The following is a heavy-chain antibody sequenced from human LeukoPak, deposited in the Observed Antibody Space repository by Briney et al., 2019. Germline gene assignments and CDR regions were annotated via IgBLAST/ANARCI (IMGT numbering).Heavy chain of an antibody. J-gene: IGHJ6*02. D-gene: IGHD3-16*01. Sequence: PGGSLRLSCAASVFTLSSYCMQWVRQARRKGLEWVASINHNGNVNYYVDSVKGRFTISRDNAKNSLYLQMSNLRAEDTAVYFCARGGGLDVWGQGATVTVSS. CDR1: VFTLSSYC. CDR2: INHNGNVN. V-gene: IGHV3-7*03. CDR3: ARGGGLDV.